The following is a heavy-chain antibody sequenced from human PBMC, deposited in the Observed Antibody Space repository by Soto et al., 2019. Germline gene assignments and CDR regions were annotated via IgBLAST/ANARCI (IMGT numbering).Heavy chain of an antibody. CDR2: VSHDGRNT. J-gene: IGHJ4*02. CDR3: GQGGRQWLVTSEFNC. Sequence: VQLVESGGGVVQPGRSLRLSCAASGFTFSDYAMHWVRQAPGKGLEWVAVVSHDGRNTHYADSVKGRFTISRDSAKNTVSLAVTRRRAEGTAGYCWGQGGRQWLVTSEFNCWGQGALVTVSS. V-gene: IGHV3-30*03. D-gene: IGHD6-19*01. CDR1: GFTFSDYA.